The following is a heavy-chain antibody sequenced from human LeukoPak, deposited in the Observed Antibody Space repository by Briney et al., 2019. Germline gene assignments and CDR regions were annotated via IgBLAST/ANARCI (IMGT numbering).Heavy chain of an antibody. CDR1: GFTFSSYG. J-gene: IGHJ4*02. CDR2: ISVSGGST. Sequence: GGSLRLSCAASGFTFSSYGMNWVRQAPGKGLEWVSGISVSGGSTHYADSVKGRFTISRDNSKNTLYLQMNSLRAEDTAVYYCAKGYSYGKREYYFDYWGQGTLVTVSS. CDR3: AKGYSYGKREYYFDY. D-gene: IGHD5-18*01. V-gene: IGHV3-23*01.